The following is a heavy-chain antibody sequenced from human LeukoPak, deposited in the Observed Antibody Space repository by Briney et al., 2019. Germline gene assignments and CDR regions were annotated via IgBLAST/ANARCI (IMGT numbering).Heavy chain of an antibody. V-gene: IGHV3-7*01. J-gene: IGHJ4*02. CDR3: AKDVRMSNRVAAAGTYY. CDR1: GFTYTNYW. CDR2: IKQDGSER. Sequence: PGGSLRLSCAASGFTYTNYWVSWFRQAPGQGLEWVASIKQDGSERYYVDSVKGRFTISRDNAKNSLFLQLSSLRVEDTAVYYCAKDVRMSNRVAAAGTYYWGQGTLVTVSS. D-gene: IGHD6-13*01.